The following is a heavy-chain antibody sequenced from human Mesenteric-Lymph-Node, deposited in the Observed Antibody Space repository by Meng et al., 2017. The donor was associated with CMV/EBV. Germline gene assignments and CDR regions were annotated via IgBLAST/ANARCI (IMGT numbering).Heavy chain of an antibody. CDR3: ARVGHYYYDGMDV. V-gene: IGHV3-7*01. CDR2: IKEDGSEK. CDR1: GLTFSTYW. J-gene: IGHJ6*02. Sequence: GGSLRLSCAVSGLTFSTYWMNWVRQAPGRGLEWVANIKEDGSEKYYVDSVTGRFTISRDNAKNSLYLQMHSLTAEDTAVYYCARVGHYYYDGMDVWGPGTTVTVSS.